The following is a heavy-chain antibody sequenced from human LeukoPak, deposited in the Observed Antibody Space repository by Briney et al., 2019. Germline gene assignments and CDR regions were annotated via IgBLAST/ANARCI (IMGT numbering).Heavy chain of an antibody. CDR3: ADDFWSGYYGDY. V-gene: IGHV3-23*01. Sequence: PGGSLRLSCAAPGFTFSSYAMSWVRQAPGKGLEWVSAISGSGGSTYYADSVKGRFTISRDNSKNTLYLQMNSLRAEDTAVYYCADDFWSGYYGDYWGQGTLVTVSS. J-gene: IGHJ4*02. CDR2: ISGSGGST. CDR1: GFTFSSYA. D-gene: IGHD3-3*01.